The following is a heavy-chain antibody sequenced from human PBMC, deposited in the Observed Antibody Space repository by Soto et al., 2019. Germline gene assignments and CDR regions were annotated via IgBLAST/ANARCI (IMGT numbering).Heavy chain of an antibody. CDR2: ISYDGSHK. CDR1: GFTFRSYG. J-gene: IGHJ4*02. D-gene: IGHD3-10*01. CDR3: AKDRGYGSGSYPDY. V-gene: IGHV3-30*18. Sequence: QVQLVESGGGVVQPGRSLRLACAASGFTFRSYGMHWVRQAPGKGLEWVAVISYDGSHKYDADSVKGRFTISRDNSKTTLYLQMNSLRAEDTAVYYCAKDRGYGSGSYPDYWGQGTLVTVSS.